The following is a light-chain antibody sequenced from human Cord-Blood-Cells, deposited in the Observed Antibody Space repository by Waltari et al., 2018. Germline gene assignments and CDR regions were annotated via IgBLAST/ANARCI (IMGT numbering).Light chain of an antibody. CDR1: KLGDKY. V-gene: IGLV3-1*01. CDR3: QAWDSSTLV. Sequence: YELTQPPSVSMSPAQTASITCSGDKLGDKYACWYQQKPGQSPVLVIYQDSKRPSGIPERFSGSNSGNTATLTISGTQAMDEADYYCQAWDSSTLVFGGGTKLTVL. J-gene: IGLJ2*01. CDR2: QDS.